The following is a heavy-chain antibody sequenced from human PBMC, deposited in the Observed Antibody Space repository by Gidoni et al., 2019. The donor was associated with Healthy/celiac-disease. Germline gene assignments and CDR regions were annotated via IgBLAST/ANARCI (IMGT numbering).Heavy chain of an antibody. CDR2: ISGSGGST. CDR3: AKDHPPKRNIRVVPAAME. CDR1: GFTFSSYA. D-gene: IGHD2-2*01. J-gene: IGHJ4*02. Sequence: EVQLLESGGGLVQPGGSLRLSCAASGFTFSSYAMSWVRQPPGKGLEWVSAISGSGGSTYYADSVKGRFTISRDNSKNTLYLQMNSLRAEDTAVYYCAKDHPPKRNIRVVPAAMEWGQGTLVTVSS. V-gene: IGHV3-23*01.